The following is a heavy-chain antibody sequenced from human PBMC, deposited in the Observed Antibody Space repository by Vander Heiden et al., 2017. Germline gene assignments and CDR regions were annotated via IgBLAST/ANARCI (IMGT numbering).Heavy chain of an antibody. CDR1: GFIFDEFA. CDR2: ISWNGGVV. D-gene: IGHD6-19*01. CDR3: AKDLAVTGADALDI. Sequence: EAQLVESGGGMVQPGGSLRLSRAASGFIFDEFAMHWVRQAPGKGLEWVSGISWNGGVVGYADSAKGRFTISRDNAKNSLYLQVNSLKVEDTAVYFCAKDLAVTGADALDIWGQGTMVIVSS. J-gene: IGHJ3*02. V-gene: IGHV3-9*01.